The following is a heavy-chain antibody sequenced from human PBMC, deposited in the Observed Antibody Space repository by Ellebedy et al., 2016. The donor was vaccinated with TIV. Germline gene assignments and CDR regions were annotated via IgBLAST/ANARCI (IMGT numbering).Heavy chain of an antibody. D-gene: IGHD6-13*01. CDR3: ARDYGEAAAGDY. V-gene: IGHV1-69*13. J-gene: IGHJ4*02. CDR2: IIPIFGTA. Sequence: SVKVSXXASGGTFSSYAISWVRQAPGQGLEWMGGIIPIFGTANYAQKFQGRVTITADESTSTAYMELSSLRSEDTAVYYCARDYGEAAAGDYWGQGTLVTVSS. CDR1: GGTFSSYA.